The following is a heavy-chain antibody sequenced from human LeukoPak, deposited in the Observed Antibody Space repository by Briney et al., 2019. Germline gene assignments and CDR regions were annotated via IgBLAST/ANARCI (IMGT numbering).Heavy chain of an antibody. CDR2: ISTYNGNS. J-gene: IGHJ4*02. V-gene: IGHV1-18*01. D-gene: IGHD6-6*01. Sequence: GASVKVSCKASGYTFTSYSINWVRQAPGQGLEWMGWISTYNGNSNYAQKLQGRVTMTTDTSTSTAYMESRSLRSDDTAMYYCAKDRWRDGSSSFDNWGQGTLVTVSS. CDR1: GYTFTSYS. CDR3: AKDRWRDGSSSFDN.